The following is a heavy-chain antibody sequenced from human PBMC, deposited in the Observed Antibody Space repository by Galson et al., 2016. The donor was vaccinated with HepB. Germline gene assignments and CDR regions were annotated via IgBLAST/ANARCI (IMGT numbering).Heavy chain of an antibody. V-gene: IGHV3-21*01. CDR3: ARDMAGYNWIDF. D-gene: IGHD5-24*01. Sequence: SLRLSCAASGFNFNTYDMNWVRQAPGKGLEWVSYISRTSSYIYYADSVRGRFTISRDNAKNSLFLQLNSLRAADTAIYYCARDMAGYNWIDFWDLGTLVTVSS. J-gene: IGHJ4*02. CDR1: GFNFNTYD. CDR2: ISRTSSYI.